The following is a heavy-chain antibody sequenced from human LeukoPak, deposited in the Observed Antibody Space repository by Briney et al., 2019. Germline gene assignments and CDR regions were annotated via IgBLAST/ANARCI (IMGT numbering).Heavy chain of an antibody. CDR2: IYYSGST. J-gene: IGHJ2*01. CDR3: ARDRGDYYDCIGDLYFDL. Sequence: SETLSLTCTVSVGSLCSSSYYCGWIRQPPGKGREWIGCIYYSGSTYYNPSLKSRPTMSVDTSKNQFSLKLSSVTAAGTAVYYLARDRGDYYDCIGDLYFDLWGRGTLVTVAS. CDR1: VGSLCSSSYY. V-gene: IGHV4-39*07. D-gene: IGHD3-22*01.